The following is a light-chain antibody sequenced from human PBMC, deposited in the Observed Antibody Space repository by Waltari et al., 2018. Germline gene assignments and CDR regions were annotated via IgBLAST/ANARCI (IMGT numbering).Light chain of an antibody. CDR2: YAS. CDR3: QQAYDFPWT. CDR1: QDIVTF. Sequence: DIQMTPSPSPLSASVGAPVPITCRPSQDIVTFLNWYQQKPGKPPALLLFYASNLQSGVPSRFSGRGSGTDFTLTITSLQPEDFATYFCQQAYDFPWTFGQGTRVEVK. J-gene: IGKJ1*01. V-gene: IGKV1-39*01.